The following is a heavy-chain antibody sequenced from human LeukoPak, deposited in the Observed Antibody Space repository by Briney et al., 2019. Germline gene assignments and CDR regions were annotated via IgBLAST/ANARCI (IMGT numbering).Heavy chain of an antibody. J-gene: IGHJ3*02. CDR3: ARGAYCSGGRCPGAFDI. Sequence: PGGSLRLSCAASGFTFSSYAMYWVRQAPGKGLEWVTNIWYDGSNKNYADSVKGRFTISRDNSKNTLYLQMNSLRAEDTAVYYCARGAYCSGGRCPGAFDIWGQGTMVTVSS. D-gene: IGHD2-15*01. CDR2: IWYDGSNK. CDR1: GFTFSSYA. V-gene: IGHV3-33*01.